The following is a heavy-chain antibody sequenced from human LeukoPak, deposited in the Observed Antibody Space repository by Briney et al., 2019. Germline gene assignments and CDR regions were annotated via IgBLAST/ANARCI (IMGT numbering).Heavy chain of an antibody. CDR2: ISYDGSNK. D-gene: IGHD2-15*01. Sequence: QPGRSLRLSCAASGFTFSSYAMHWVRQAPGKGLEWVAVISYDGSNKYYADSVKGRFTISRDNSKNTLYLQMNSLRAEDTAVYYCARAGGPYCSGGSCYGDYFDYWGQGTLVIVSS. CDR3: ARAGGPYCSGGSCYGDYFDY. J-gene: IGHJ4*02. V-gene: IGHV3-30-3*01. CDR1: GFTFSSYA.